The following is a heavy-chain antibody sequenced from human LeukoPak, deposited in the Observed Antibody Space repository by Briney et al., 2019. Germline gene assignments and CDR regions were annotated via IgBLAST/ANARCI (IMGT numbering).Heavy chain of an antibody. J-gene: IGHJ4*02. D-gene: IGHD3/OR15-3a*01. CDR3: ARSGYYTFDY. CDR1: GFTFDDYA. CDR2: ISWNSGSI. V-gene: IGHV3-9*01. Sequence: AGGSLRLSCAASGFTFDDYAMHWVRQAPGKGLEWVSGISWNSGSIGYADSVKGRFTISRDNAKNSLYLQMNSLRAEDTALYYCARSGYYTFDYWGQGTLVTVSS.